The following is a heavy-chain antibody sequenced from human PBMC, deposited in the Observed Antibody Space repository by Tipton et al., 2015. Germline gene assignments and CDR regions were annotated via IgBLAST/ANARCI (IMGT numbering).Heavy chain of an antibody. J-gene: IGHJ5*02. D-gene: IGHD5-18*01. CDR3: ARGVKRDSYGKGGWFDP. CDR1: GGSISSSSYY. CDR2: IYYSGST. Sequence: GLVKPSETLSLTCTVSGGSISSSSYYWGWIRQPPGKGLEWIGSIYYSGSTYYNPSLKSRVTISVDKSKNQFSLKLSSVTAADTAVYYCARGVKRDSYGKGGWFDPWGQGNLVTVSS. V-gene: IGHV4-39*07.